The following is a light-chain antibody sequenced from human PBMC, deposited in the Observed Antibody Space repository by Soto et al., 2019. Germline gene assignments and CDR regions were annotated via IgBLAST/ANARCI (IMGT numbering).Light chain of an antibody. Sequence: DIQMTQSPSTLSASVGDRVTITCRASHTISNWLSWYQQKAGKAPKLLIYDASYLESGVPSRFSGSGSVIEFTLTISSLQPDDFATYYCLHYNSYPYTFGQGNKLEIK. J-gene: IGKJ2*01. V-gene: IGKV1-5*01. CDR2: DAS. CDR3: LHYNSYPYT. CDR1: HTISNW.